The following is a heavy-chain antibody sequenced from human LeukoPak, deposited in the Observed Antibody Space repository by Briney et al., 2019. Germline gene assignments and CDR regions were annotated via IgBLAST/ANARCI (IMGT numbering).Heavy chain of an antibody. Sequence: GGSLRLSCAASGFTFSSYSMNWVRQAPGKRLEWVSSITSGSTYIYYADSVKGRFTISRDNAKNSLYLQMSSLRAEDTAVYYCAKDDVGDYVDYFDYWGQGTLVTVSS. CDR2: ITSGSTYI. J-gene: IGHJ4*02. CDR1: GFTFSSYS. V-gene: IGHV3-21*04. D-gene: IGHD4-17*01. CDR3: AKDDVGDYVDYFDY.